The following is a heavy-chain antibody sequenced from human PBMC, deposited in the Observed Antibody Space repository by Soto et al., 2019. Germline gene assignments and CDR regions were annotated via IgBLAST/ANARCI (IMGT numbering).Heavy chain of an antibody. CDR3: ARGSLRRGYSGYRHPHYFDY. J-gene: IGHJ4*02. CDR2: INHSGST. CDR1: GGSFSGYY. Sequence: QVQLQQWGAGLLKPSETLSLTCAVYGGSFSGYYWSWIRQPPGKGLEWIGEINHSGSTNYNPPLKRRGPISVDTSKNQFSLKLSSVTAADTAVYYCARGSLRRGYSGYRHPHYFDYWGQGTLVTVSS. D-gene: IGHD5-12*01. V-gene: IGHV4-34*01.